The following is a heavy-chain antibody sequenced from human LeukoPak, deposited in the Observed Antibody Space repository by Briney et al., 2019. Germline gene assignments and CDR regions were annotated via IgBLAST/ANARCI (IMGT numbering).Heavy chain of an antibody. CDR2: INEDGSDK. D-gene: IGHD5-18*01. Sequence: GGTLRLSCAASGFMFSDYWMAWVRQAPGKGLEWLANINEDGSDKNYVASEKGRFTISRDNAKKSLYLQMNSLRGEDTAVYYCARDAAYGYDRFDYWGQGTQVTVSS. CDR1: GFMFSDYW. J-gene: IGHJ4*02. CDR3: ARDAAYGYDRFDY. V-gene: IGHV3-7*01.